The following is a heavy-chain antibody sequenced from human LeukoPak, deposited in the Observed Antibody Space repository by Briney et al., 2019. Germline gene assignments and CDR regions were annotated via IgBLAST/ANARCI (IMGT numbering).Heavy chain of an antibody. CDR2: MSYKGNT. V-gene: IGHV4-59*01. CDR1: GGSINYYY. J-gene: IGHJ6*03. CDR3: ARSSSWTYYYYYMDV. Sequence: PSETLSLTCSVSGGSINYYYWSWIRQPPGKGLEWIGYMSYKGNTNFNPSLKSRVTMSVDTCKNHFSLKLSSVPAADTAVYYCARSSSWTYYYYYMDVWGKGTTVTISS. D-gene: IGHD6-13*01.